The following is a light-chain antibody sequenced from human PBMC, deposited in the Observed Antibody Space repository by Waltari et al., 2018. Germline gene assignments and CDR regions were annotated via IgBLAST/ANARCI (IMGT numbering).Light chain of an antibody. CDR3: QTGGHGTWV. Sequence: QLVLTQSHSASASLGASVKLTCTLSSGLSSNVIAWLQQQPEKGPRYLMKVTSDGSHSKGDEIPDRFSGSSSGAERYLTISSLQSEDEADYYCQTGGHGTWVFCGGTKLTVL. CDR1: SGLSSNV. J-gene: IGLJ3*02. CDR2: VTSDGSH. V-gene: IGLV4-69*01.